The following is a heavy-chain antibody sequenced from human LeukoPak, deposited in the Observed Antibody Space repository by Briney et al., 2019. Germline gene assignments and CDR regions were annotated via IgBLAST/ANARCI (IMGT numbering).Heavy chain of an antibody. V-gene: IGHV3-11*01. Sequence: GGSLRLSCAASGFTVSSNCMSWVRQAPGKGLEWVSYISSSGSTIYYADSVKGRFTISRDNAKNSLYLQMNSLRAEDTAVYYCARRDILTGGNYYGMDVWGQGTTVTVSS. D-gene: IGHD3-9*01. CDR2: ISSSGSTI. CDR1: GFTVSSNC. CDR3: ARRDILTGGNYYGMDV. J-gene: IGHJ6*02.